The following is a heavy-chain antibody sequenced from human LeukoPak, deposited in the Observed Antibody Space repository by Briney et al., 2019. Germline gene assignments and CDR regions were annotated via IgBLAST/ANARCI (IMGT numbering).Heavy chain of an antibody. J-gene: IGHJ4*02. CDR1: GYTFTGYY. CDR2: INPNSGGT. V-gene: IGHV1-2*02. D-gene: IGHD3-22*01. Sequence: GASVKVSCKASGYTFTGYYMHWARQAPGQGLEWMGWINPNSGGTNYAQKFQGRVTMTRDTSISTAYMELSRLRSDDTAVYYCARDLEEYYYDSSSYYFDYWGQGTLVTVSS. CDR3: ARDLEEYYYDSSSYYFDY.